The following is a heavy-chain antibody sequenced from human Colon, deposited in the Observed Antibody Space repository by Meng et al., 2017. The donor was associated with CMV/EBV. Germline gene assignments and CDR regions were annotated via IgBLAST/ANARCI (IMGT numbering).Heavy chain of an antibody. J-gene: IGHJ6*02. CDR2: IYPGNSET. Sequence: GESLKISCKGSGYTFTNHWIGWVRQMPGKGLEWMGIIYPGNSETRYSPSFQGQVTMSVDKSTSTASLQWSSLKATDTAIYYCARHSHQLATYYFDGVDVWGQGTTVTVSS. D-gene: IGHD1-1*01. V-gene: IGHV5-51*01. CDR1: GYTFTNHW. CDR3: ARHSHQLATYYFDGVDV.